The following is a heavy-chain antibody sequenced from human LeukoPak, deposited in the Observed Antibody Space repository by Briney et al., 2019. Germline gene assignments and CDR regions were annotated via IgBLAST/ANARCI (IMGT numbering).Heavy chain of an antibody. CDR2: VDPEDGET. D-gene: IGHD1-26*01. Sequence: ASVKVSCKVSGYTFTDYYMHWVQQAPGKGLERMGLVDPEDGETIYAEKFQGRVTITADTSTETAYMEPSSLRSEDTAVYCCATDGGSYTGGAFDIWGQGTMVTVSS. V-gene: IGHV1-69-2*01. CDR1: GYTFTDYY. CDR3: ATDGGSYTGGAFDI. J-gene: IGHJ3*02.